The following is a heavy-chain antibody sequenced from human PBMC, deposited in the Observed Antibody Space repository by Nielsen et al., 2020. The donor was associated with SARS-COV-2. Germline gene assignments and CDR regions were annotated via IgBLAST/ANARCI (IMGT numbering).Heavy chain of an antibody. D-gene: IGHD1-20*01. CDR1: GYTFTSYY. Sequence: ASVKVSCKASGYTFTSYYMHWVRQAPGQGLEWMGIINPSGSSTSYAQKFQGRVTMTRDTSTSTVYMELSSLRSEDTAVYYCARDLGLTGTGAYYGMDVWGQGTTVTVSS. CDR2: INPSGSST. V-gene: IGHV1-46*01. CDR3: ARDLGLTGTGAYYGMDV. J-gene: IGHJ6*02.